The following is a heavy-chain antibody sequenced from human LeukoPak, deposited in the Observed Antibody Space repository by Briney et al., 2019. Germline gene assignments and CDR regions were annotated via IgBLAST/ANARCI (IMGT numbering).Heavy chain of an antibody. CDR1: GFTFSSYS. D-gene: IGHD2-2*01. Sequence: GGSLRLSCAASGFTFSSYSMNWVRQAPGKGLEWVSYISSSSSTIYYADSVKGRFTISRDNAKNSLYLQMNSLRAEDTAVYYCAKDQAVVPAAIGYYYYYMDVWGKGTTVTVSS. J-gene: IGHJ6*03. CDR2: ISSSSSTI. V-gene: IGHV3-48*04. CDR3: AKDQAVVPAAIGYYYYYMDV.